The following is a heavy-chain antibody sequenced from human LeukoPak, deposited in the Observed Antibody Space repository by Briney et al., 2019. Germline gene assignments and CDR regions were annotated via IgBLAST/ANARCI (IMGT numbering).Heavy chain of an antibody. Sequence: SETLSLTCTVSGGSISSSSYYWGWIRQPPGKGLEWIGSIYYSGSTYYNPSLKSRVTISVDTSKNQFSLKLSSVTAADTAVYYCAGDSGYYGMDVWGQGTTVTVSS. CDR1: GGSISSSSYY. CDR3: AGDSGYYGMDV. V-gene: IGHV4-39*07. J-gene: IGHJ6*02. D-gene: IGHD6-25*01. CDR2: IYYSGST.